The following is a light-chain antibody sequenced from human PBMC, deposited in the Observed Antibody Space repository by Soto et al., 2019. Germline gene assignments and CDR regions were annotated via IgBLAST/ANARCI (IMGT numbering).Light chain of an antibody. V-gene: IGKV4-1*01. CDR1: QSVLYDSNNKNY. Sequence: DIVMSQSPDSLAASLGERATINCKSSQSVLYDSNNKNYLAWYQQKPGQPPKLLIYWASMRESGVPDRFSGSGSGTDFTLTITGLQAEDVAVYYCQQYYSLPLTFGGGTKVEIK. J-gene: IGKJ4*01. CDR3: QQYYSLPLT. CDR2: WAS.